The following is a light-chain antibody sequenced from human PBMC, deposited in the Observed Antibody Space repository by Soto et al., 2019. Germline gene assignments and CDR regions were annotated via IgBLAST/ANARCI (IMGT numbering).Light chain of an antibody. J-gene: IGLJ2*01. V-gene: IGLV1-47*01. Sequence: QSVLTQPPSASGTPGQRVTIFCSGSSSNIGSNYVYWYQQLPGTAPKLLIYRNNQRPSGVPDRFSGSKSGTSASLAISGLRSEDEADYYCAAWDDSLSVYVVFGGGTKVTVL. CDR1: SSNIGSNY. CDR3: AAWDDSLSVYVV. CDR2: RNN.